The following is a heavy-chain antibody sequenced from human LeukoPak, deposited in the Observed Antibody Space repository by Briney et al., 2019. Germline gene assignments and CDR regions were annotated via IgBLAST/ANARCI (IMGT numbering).Heavy chain of an antibody. CDR2: ISYDGSNK. J-gene: IGHJ4*02. Sequence: GGSLRLSCAASGFTFSSYAMHWVRQAPGKGLEWVAVISYDGSNKYYADSVKGRFTISRDNSKNTLYLQMNSLRAEDTAVYYCAKTHPPLTVYFDYWGQGTLVTVSS. CDR3: AKTHPPLTVYFDY. CDR1: GFTFSSYA. D-gene: IGHD4-17*01. V-gene: IGHV3-30-3*02.